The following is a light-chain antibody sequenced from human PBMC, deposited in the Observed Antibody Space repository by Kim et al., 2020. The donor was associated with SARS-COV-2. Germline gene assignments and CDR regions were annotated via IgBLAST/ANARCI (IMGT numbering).Light chain of an antibody. Sequence: DIQMTQSPSSLSASVVDRVTITCRASQTISSYLNWYQQKPGKAPKLLIYDASSLQSGVPSRFSGSGSGTDFTLTISSLQPEDFATYYCQQSYSTLPYTFGQGTKLEI. CDR1: QTISSY. CDR3: QQSYSTLPYT. V-gene: IGKV1-39*01. CDR2: DAS. J-gene: IGKJ2*01.